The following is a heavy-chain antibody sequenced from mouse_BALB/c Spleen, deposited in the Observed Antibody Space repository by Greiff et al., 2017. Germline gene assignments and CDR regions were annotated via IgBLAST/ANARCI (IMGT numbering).Heavy chain of an antibody. J-gene: IGHJ4*01. CDR3: AREGVFTTVYAMDY. Sequence: EVQLVESGGGLVQPGGSRKLSCAASGFTFSSFGMHWVRQAPEKGLEWVAYISSGSSTIYYADTVKGRFTISRDNPKNTLFLQMTSLRSEDTAMYYCAREGVFTTVYAMDYWGQGTSVTVSS. V-gene: IGHV5-17*02. CDR2: ISSGSSTI. CDR1: GFTFSSFG. D-gene: IGHD1-1*01.